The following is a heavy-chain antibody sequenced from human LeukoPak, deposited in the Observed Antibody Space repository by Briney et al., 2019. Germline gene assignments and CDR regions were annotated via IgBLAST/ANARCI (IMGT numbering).Heavy chain of an antibody. V-gene: IGHV5-10-1*01. CDR2: IDPSDSYV. J-gene: IGHJ4*02. CDR1: GYDFSTYW. CDR3: ARQFSSSWYPPFFDC. D-gene: IGHD6-13*01. Sequence: GESLSLYCKGVGYDFSTYWISWLRQKPGKGLEWMGRIDPSDSYVRYNPSFQGNVSLSADKAISTAYLEWRSLEASDTAIYFCARQFSSSWYPPFFDCWGQGTLVTVSS.